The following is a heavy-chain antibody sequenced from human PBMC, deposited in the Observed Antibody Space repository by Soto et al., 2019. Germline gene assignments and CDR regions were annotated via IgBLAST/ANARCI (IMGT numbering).Heavy chain of an antibody. J-gene: IGHJ4*02. CDR2: VYPVDYDI. CDR3: VRQNTWIPLGPHFEY. Sequence: GKSLKISCKASGYHFTRHWIRWERQMPGKGLEGMGIVYPVDYDIRDSPSFQGQVTILADKFITVAYLQWSGLKASDTASYYCVRQNTWIPLGPHFEYWGQGNLGTAS. D-gene: IGHD5-18*01. CDR1: GYHFTRHW. V-gene: IGHV5-51*01.